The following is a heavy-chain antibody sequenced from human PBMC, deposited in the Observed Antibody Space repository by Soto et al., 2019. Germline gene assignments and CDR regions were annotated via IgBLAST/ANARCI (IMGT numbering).Heavy chain of an antibody. Sequence: PGESLKISCKGSGYTFTNNWIGWVRQMPGKGLEWMGIVYPGDSDARYSTSFQGQVTISADKSINTAYLQWSSLKASDTAMYYCARHLLGYYDILTGYGAFDIWGQGTMVTVSS. J-gene: IGHJ3*02. CDR3: ARHLLGYYDILTGYGAFDI. D-gene: IGHD3-9*01. V-gene: IGHV5-51*01. CDR2: VYPGDSDA. CDR1: GYTFTNNW.